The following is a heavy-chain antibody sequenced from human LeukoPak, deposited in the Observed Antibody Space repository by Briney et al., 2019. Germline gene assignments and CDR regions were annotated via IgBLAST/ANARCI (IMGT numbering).Heavy chain of an antibody. CDR1: GYRFTNYW. CDR2: IYPGDSDT. D-gene: IGHD3-22*01. Sequence: GEFLKISCKGSGYRFTNYWIGWVRQMPGKGLEWMGIIYPGDSDTRYSPSLQGQVTISVDKSISTAYLQWSSLKASDTAMYYCARRGDNSGYYSFDSWGQGTLVTVSS. V-gene: IGHV5-51*01. J-gene: IGHJ4*02. CDR3: ARRGDNSGYYSFDS.